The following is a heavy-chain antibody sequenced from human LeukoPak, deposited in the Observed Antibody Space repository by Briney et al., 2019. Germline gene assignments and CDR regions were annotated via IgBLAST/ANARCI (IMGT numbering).Heavy chain of an antibody. Sequence: PGGSLRLSCEASGFSFTNTWMSWVRQAPGKGLEWVGRVKSKADDGTTDCAAPVQGRFTISRDDSKNTLSLQMNSLKTEDTAVYYCATEGGSGSYYGDDAFDMWGQGTMVTVSS. CDR1: GFSFTNTW. CDR2: VKSKADDGTT. CDR3: ATEGGSGSYYGDDAFDM. D-gene: IGHD3-10*01. V-gene: IGHV3-15*01. J-gene: IGHJ3*02.